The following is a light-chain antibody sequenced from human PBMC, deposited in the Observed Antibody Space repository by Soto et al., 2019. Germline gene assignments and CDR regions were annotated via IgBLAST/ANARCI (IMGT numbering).Light chain of an antibody. CDR2: SNN. CDR1: NSNIGSNT. Sequence: QAVVTQPPSASGTPGQRVTIPCSGSNSNIGSNTVNWYQQLPGAAPKLLIYSNNQRPSGVPDRFSGSKSGTSASLAITGLQSEDEADYYCAGWDDSLNGVVFGGGTKDTVL. CDR3: AGWDDSLNGVV. V-gene: IGLV1-44*01. J-gene: IGLJ2*01.